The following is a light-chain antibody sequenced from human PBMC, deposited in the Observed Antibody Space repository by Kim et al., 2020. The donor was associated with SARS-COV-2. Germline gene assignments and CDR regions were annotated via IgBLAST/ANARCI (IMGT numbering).Light chain of an antibody. V-gene: IGLV4-69*01. Sequence: VMLNYALSSRHSGYAIRGHQQQQGKGPRYLMNLNSDGSHTKGDGIPDRFSASTSGAERYLTISSLQSEDEADYYCQTWGTGYWVFGGGTKVTVL. CDR3: QTWGTGYWV. CDR1: SRHSGYA. CDR2: LNSDGSH. J-gene: IGLJ3*02.